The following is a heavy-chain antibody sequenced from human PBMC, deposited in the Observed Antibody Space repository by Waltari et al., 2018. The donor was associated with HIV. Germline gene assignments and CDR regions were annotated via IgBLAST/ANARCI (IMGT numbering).Heavy chain of an antibody. V-gene: IGHV3-21*01. CDR3: ARFDGGNSEVYH. J-gene: IGHJ4*02. CDR1: GFTFSSFT. CDR2: IDSSNTYI. D-gene: IGHD2-21*01. Sequence: EVQLVESGGGLVKPGGSLSLSCAASGFTFSSFTMSWLRQAPGRGLEWVASIDSSNTYIHYADSVRGRFTISRDNAKNSLYLQMNSLRAEDTALYYCARFDGGNSEVYHWGQGTLVTVSS.